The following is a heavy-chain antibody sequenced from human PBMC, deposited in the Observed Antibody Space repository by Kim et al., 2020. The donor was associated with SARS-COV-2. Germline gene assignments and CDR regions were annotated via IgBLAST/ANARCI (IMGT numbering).Heavy chain of an antibody. D-gene: IGHD2-8*01. CDR3: ARDGGYCVEGVCYVTTRHYGMDV. V-gene: IGHV4-59*01. Sequence: YIEDGGNTKYTPSLRGRVTISVDTSKSQFSLRLSSVTTADTAVYYCARDGGYCVEGVCYVTTRHYGMDVWGRGTAVTVSS. CDR2: IEDGGNT. J-gene: IGHJ6*02.